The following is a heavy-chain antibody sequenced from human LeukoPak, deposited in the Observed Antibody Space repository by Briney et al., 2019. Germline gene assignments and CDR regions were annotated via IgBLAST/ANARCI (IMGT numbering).Heavy chain of an antibody. D-gene: IGHD2-2*01. Sequence: SETLSLTCTVSGGSISSSTYYWGWIRQPPGKGLEWIGTIYSSGSTYYNPSLKSRVTISVDTSKNQFSLKLSSVTAADTAVYYCARGSYQLLPNWFDPWGQGTLVTVSS. CDR2: IYSSGST. J-gene: IGHJ5*02. CDR3: ARGSYQLLPNWFDP. V-gene: IGHV4-39*07. CDR1: GGSISSSTYY.